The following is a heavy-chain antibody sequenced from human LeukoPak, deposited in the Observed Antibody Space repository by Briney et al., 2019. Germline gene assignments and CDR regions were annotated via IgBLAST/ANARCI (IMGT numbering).Heavy chain of an antibody. Sequence: SETLSLTCTVSGYSISSGYYWGWIRQPPGKGLEWIGSIYHSGSTYYNPSLKSRVTISVDTSKNQFSLKLNSVTPEDTAVYYCARGSIRPWFGDLFGYFQHWGQGTLVTVSS. CDR2: IYHSGST. CDR1: GYSISSGYY. J-gene: IGHJ1*01. CDR3: ARGSIRPWFGDLFGYFQH. V-gene: IGHV4-38-2*02. D-gene: IGHD3-10*01.